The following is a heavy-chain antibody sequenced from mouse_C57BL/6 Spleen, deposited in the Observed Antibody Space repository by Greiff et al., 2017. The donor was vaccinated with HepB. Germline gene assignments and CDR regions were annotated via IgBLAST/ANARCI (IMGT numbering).Heavy chain of an antibody. D-gene: IGHD1-1*01. J-gene: IGHJ4*01. CDR1: GFNIKDDY. V-gene: IGHV14-4*01. Sequence: VQLKESGAELVRPGASVKLSCTASGFNIKDDYMHWVKQRPEQGLEWIGWIDPENGDTEYASKFQGKATITADTSSNTAYLQLSSLTSEDTAVYYCITSFTTVVYYAMDYWGQGTSVTVSS. CDR2: IDPENGDT. CDR3: ITSFTTVVYYAMDY.